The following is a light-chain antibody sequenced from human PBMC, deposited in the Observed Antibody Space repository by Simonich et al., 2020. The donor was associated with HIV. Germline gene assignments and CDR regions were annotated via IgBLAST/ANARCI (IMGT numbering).Light chain of an antibody. Sequence: EIVMTQSPATLSVSPGERATLSCRASQSVRSNLVWYQQKPGQAPRLLIYGASTRATGIPARFSGSGSETEFTLTISSLQSEDVAVYYCQQYNNWPPLTFGGGTKVEIK. CDR3: QQYNNWPPLT. V-gene: IGKV3-15*01. CDR2: GAS. J-gene: IGKJ4*01. CDR1: QSVRSN.